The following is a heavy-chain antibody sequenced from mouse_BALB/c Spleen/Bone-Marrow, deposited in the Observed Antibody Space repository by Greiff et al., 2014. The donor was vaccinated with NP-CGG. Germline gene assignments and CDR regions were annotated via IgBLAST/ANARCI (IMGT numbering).Heavy chain of an antibody. D-gene: IGHD2-14*01. CDR2: IWRGGST. J-gene: IGHJ4*01. CDR1: GFSLTSYG. Sequence: VQRAESGPGLVQPSQSLSITCTVSGFSLTSYGVHWVRQSPGKGLEWLGVIWRGGSTDYNAAFMSRLNITKDNSKSQVFFKMNSLQADDTAIYYCAKIGTTTGAMDYWGQGTSVTVSS. CDR3: AKIGTTTGAMDY. V-gene: IGHV2-5*01.